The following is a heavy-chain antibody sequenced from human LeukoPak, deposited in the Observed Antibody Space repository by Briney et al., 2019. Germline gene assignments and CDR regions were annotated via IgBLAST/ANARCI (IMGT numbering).Heavy chain of an antibody. J-gene: IGHJ5*01. CDR3: ARVGTYGSGSYLSWLDF. D-gene: IGHD3-10*01. V-gene: IGHV4-59*01. CDR1: GGSISSYY. CDR2: IYYSGST. Sequence: SETLSLTCTVSGGSISSYYWSWIRQPPGKGLEWIGYIYYSGSTNYNPSLKSRVTISVDTSKNQFSLKLSSVTAADTAVYYCARVGTYGSGSYLSWLDFWGQGTLVTVSS.